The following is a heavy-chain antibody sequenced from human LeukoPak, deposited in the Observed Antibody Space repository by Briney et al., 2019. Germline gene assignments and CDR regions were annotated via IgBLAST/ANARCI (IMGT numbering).Heavy chain of an antibody. J-gene: IGHJ4*02. CDR3: ARGGRSGSHDKFDY. D-gene: IGHD1-26*01. CDR1: GFTFSSYA. CDR2: ISSDGDRT. V-gene: IGHV3-64*01. Sequence: GGSLRLSCAASGFTFSSYAMHWVRQAPGKGLEFVSGISSDGDRTYYVSSVRGRFIISRDNSKNTLDLQMGSLRGDDMAVYYCARGGRSGSHDKFDYWGQGTLVPVSS.